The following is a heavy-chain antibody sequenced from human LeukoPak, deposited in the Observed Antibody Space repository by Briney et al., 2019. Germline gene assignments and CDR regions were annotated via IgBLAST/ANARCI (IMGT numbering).Heavy chain of an antibody. CDR2: IYYSGST. Sequence: SETLSLTCTVSGGSISSSSYYWGWIRQPPGKGLEWIGSIYYSGSTYYNPSLKSRVTISVDTSKNQFSLKLSSVTAADTAVYYCARSALYYYVRWFDPWGQGTLVTVSS. CDR1: GGSISSSSYY. J-gene: IGHJ5*02. V-gene: IGHV4-39*07. CDR3: ARSALYYYVRWFDP. D-gene: IGHD3-10*02.